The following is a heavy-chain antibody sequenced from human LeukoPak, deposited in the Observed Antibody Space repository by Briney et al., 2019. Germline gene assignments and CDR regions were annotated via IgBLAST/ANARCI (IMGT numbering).Heavy chain of an antibody. CDR3: AREEVVVAPDAFDI. J-gene: IGHJ3*02. V-gene: IGHV1-2*06. CDR2: INPNSGGT. CDR1: GYTFTGYY. D-gene: IGHD2-15*01. Sequence: ASVKVSCKASGYTFTGYYMHRVRQAPGQGLEWMGRINPNSGGTNYAQKFQGRVTMTRDTSISTAYMELSRLRSDDTAVYYCAREEVVVAPDAFDIWGQGTMVTVSS.